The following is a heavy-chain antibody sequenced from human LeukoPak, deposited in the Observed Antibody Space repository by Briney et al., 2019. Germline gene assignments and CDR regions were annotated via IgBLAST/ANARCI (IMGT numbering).Heavy chain of an antibody. CDR2: IYSSGST. CDR1: GASISTYY. D-gene: IGHD3-10*01. J-gene: IGHJ3*01. V-gene: IGHV4-4*09. Sequence: SETLSLTCTVSGASISTYYWSWIRQPPGRRLEWIGYIYSSGSTSYNPSLRSRVTISIDSSQIQFSLRLSSVTAADTAIYYCARSVVTYYGSKNSLWPDAFDFWGHGTVVTVSS. CDR3: ARSVVTYYGSKNSLWPDAFDF.